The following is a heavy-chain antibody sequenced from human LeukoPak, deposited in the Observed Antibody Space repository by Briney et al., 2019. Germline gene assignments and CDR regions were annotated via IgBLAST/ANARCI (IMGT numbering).Heavy chain of an antibody. V-gene: IGHV3-66*01. J-gene: IGHJ4*02. CDR1: GFSVSSNY. CDR3: AGANSGSYSTPFAY. CDR2: IYSGGST. Sequence: GGSLRLSCAASGFSVSSNYMSWVRQAPGKGLEWVSVIYSGGSTYYADSVKGRFTISRDNSKNTLYLQMNSLRAEDTAVYYCAGANSGSYSTPFAYWGQGTLVTVSS. D-gene: IGHD1-26*01.